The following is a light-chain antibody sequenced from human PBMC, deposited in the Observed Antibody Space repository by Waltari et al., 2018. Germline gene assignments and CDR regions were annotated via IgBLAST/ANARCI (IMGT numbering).Light chain of an antibody. CDR1: SSDVGGYNS. CDR2: DVD. Sequence: QSALTQPASVSGSPGQSITISCTGTSSDVGGYNSVSWYHQHPGKAPKLLIYDVDYRPSGVSNRFSGSKTVNTASLTISGLQAVDEAVYYCASFTGNVVFGGGTKLTVL. V-gene: IGLV2-14*03. CDR3: ASFTGNVV. J-gene: IGLJ2*01.